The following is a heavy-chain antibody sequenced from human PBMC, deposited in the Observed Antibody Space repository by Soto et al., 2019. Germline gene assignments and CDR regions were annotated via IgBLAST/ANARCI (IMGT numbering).Heavy chain of an antibody. CDR3: ARDRFNRMGDSSGITLRGAFDI. V-gene: IGHV3-30-3*01. CDR1: GFTFSSYA. Sequence: QVQLVESGGGVVQPGRSLRLSCAASGFTFSSYAMHWVRQAPGKGLEWVAVISYDGSNKYYADSVKGRFTISRDNSKNTLYLKMNSLRAEDTAVYYCARDRFNRMGDSSGITLRGAFDIWGQGTMVTVSS. J-gene: IGHJ3*02. D-gene: IGHD3-22*01. CDR2: ISYDGSNK.